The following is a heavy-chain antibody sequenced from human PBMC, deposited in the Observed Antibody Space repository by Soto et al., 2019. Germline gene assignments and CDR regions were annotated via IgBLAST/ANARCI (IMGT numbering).Heavy chain of an antibody. J-gene: IGHJ4*01. CDR3: ARRDYYGSLDY. CDR1: GFTFSSSG. D-gene: IGHD3-10*01. V-gene: IGHV1-58*02. CDR2: IVVGSGNT. Sequence: SAKVCCKASGFTFSSSGIQWVRQARGQRLEWIGWIVVGSGNTNYAQKFQERVTITRDVSTNTAYMELTNMDPVDTGTYYCARRDYYGSLDYWGHGTLVTVSS.